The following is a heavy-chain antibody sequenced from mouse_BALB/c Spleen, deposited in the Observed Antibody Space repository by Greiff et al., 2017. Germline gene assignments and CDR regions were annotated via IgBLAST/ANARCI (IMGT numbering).Heavy chain of an antibody. CDR2: INPSNGGT. V-gene: IGHV1S81*02. CDR1: GYTFTSYY. J-gene: IGHJ2*01. CDR3: TREPHFDY. Sequence: QVQLQQSGAELVKPGASVKLSCKASGYTFTSYYMYWVKQRPGQGLEWIGEINPSNGGTNFNEKFKSKATLTVDKSSSTAYMQLSSLTSEDSAVYYSTREPHFDYWGQGTTLTVSA.